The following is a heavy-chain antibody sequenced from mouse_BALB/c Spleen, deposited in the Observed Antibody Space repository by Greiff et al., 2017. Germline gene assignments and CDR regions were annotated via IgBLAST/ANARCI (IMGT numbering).Heavy chain of an antibody. V-gene: IGHV1-20*02. CDR3: ARSIRYGYDGAWFAY. CDR2: INPYNGDT. CDR1: GYSFTGYF. J-gene: IGHJ3*01. Sequence: EVKLQESGPELVKPGASVKISCKASGYSFTGYFMNWVMQSHGKSLEWIGRINPYNGDTFYNQKFKGKATLTVDKSSSTAHMELRSLASEDSAVYYCARSIRYGYDGAWFAYWGQGTLVTVSA. D-gene: IGHD2-2*01.